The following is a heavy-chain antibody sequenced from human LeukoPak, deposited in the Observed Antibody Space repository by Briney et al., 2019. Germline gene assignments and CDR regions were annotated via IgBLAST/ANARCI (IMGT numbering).Heavy chain of an antibody. V-gene: IGHV4-34*01. CDR3: ARGRVAAAVSPSGY. Sequence: SETLSLTCAVYGGSFSGYYWSWIRQPPGKGLEWIGEINHSRSTNYNPSLKSRVAMSVDTSKNQFSLKLSSVTAADTAVYYCARGRVAAAVSPSGYWDQGTLVTVSS. D-gene: IGHD6-13*01. CDR1: GGSFSGYY. J-gene: IGHJ4*02. CDR2: INHSRST.